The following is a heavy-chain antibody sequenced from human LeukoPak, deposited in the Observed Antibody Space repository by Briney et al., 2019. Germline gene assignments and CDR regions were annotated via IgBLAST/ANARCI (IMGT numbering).Heavy chain of an antibody. J-gene: IGHJ4*02. CDR2: IRYDGSDK. CDR1: GFTFSSYG. D-gene: IGHD3-9*01. CDR3: AKDKGFLTGYFDY. V-gene: IGHV3-30*02. Sequence: PGGSLRLSCAASGFTFSSYGMHWVRQAPGKGLEWVAFIRYDGSDKYYADSVKGRFTISRDNSKNTLYLQMNGLRAEDTAVYYCAKDKGFLTGYFDYWGQGTLVTVSS.